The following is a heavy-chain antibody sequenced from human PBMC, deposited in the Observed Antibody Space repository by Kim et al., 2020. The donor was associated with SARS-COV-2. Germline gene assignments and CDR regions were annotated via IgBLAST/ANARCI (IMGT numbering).Heavy chain of an antibody. V-gene: IGHV5-10-1*01. D-gene: IGHD2-2*01. Sequence: GESLKISCKGSGYSFTSYWISWVRQMPGKGLEWMGRIDPSDSYTNYSPSFQGHVTISADKSISTAYLQWSSLKASDTAMYYCASPGGPAEEDYYYYYGMDVWGQGTTVTVSS. CDR3: ASPGGPAEEDYYYYYGMDV. CDR2: IDPSDSYT. CDR1: GYSFTSYW. J-gene: IGHJ6*02.